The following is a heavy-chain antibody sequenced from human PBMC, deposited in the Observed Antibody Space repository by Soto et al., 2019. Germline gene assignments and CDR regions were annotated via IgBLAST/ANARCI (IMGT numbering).Heavy chain of an antibody. CDR1: GYTFTSYD. Sequence: QVQLVQSGAEVKKPGASVKVSCKASGYTFTSYDINWVRQATGQGLEWMGWMNPNSGNTGYAQKFQGRVTMTRNTSISTAYMELSSLRSEETAVYYCARPRYCSGGSCYRSPRPFDYWGQGTLVTVSS. V-gene: IGHV1-8*01. CDR2: MNPNSGNT. D-gene: IGHD2-15*01. J-gene: IGHJ4*02. CDR3: ARPRYCSGGSCYRSPRPFDY.